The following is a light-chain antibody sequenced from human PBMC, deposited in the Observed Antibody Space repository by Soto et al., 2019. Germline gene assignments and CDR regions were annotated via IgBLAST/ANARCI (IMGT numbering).Light chain of an antibody. Sequence: SALTQPSSVSGAAGHAMTISCTGTSSDIGAYNYVSWYQQYPGKAPKLMIYGVTNRPSGVSNRFSGSKTGNTASLTISGLEAEDEADYYCFSHRSGDSHVFGTGTKVIVL. V-gene: IGLV2-14*01. CDR2: GVT. CDR1: SSDIGAYNY. CDR3: FSHRSGDSHV. J-gene: IGLJ1*01.